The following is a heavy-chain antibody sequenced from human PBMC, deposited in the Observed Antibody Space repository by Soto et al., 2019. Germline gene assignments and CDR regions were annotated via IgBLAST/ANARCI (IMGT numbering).Heavy chain of an antibody. CDR1: GYSFTSYW. D-gene: IGHD3-9*01. CDR2: IDPSDSYT. Sequence: GESLKISCKGSGYSFTSYWISWVRQMPGKGLEWMGRIDPSDSYTNYSPSFQGHVTISADKSISTAYLQWSSLKASDTAMYYCARGRHELRYSNWFDPWGQGTLVTVSS. V-gene: IGHV5-10-1*01. CDR3: ARGRHELRYSNWFDP. J-gene: IGHJ5*02.